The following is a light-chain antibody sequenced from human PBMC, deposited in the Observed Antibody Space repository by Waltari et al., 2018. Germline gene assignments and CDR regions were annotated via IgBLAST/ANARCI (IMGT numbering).Light chain of an antibody. V-gene: IGLV1-47*01. J-gene: IGLJ3*02. CDR1: SSNIGSNY. CDR3: AAWDDSLSGWV. CDR2: RNN. Sequence: QSVLTQPPSASGTPGQRVTISCSGSSSNIGSNYVYWYQQLPGTAPNPPINRNNQRPSGVPDRFAGSKSGTSASLAISGLRSEDEADYYCAAWDDSLSGWVFGGGTKLTVL.